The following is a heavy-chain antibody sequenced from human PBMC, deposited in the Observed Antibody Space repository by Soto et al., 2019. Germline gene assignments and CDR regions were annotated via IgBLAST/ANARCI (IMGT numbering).Heavy chain of an antibody. Sequence: QVQLVQSGAEVKKPGSSVKVSCKASGGTFSSYAISWVRQAPGQGLEWMGGIIPIFGTANYAQKFQGRVTIIADESTSTAYMELSSLRAEDTAVYYCARMASYDSTHSTNSYWGQGTLVTVSS. D-gene: IGHD3-22*01. CDR1: GGTFSSYA. V-gene: IGHV1-69*01. CDR2: IIPIFGTA. CDR3: ARMASYDSTHSTNSY. J-gene: IGHJ4*02.